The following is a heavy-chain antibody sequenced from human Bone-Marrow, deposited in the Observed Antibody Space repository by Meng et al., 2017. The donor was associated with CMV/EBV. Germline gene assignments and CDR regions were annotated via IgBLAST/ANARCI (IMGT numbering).Heavy chain of an antibody. J-gene: IGHJ6*02. CDR1: GHTFTNYG. Sequence: ASGKGSCKASGHTFTNYGFSWVRQAPGQGLEWMGWISGHNDNTKYAQKVQGRVTMTTDTSTSTAYMELRSLRSDDTSMYYCARVNQRRGVRPNYYYYGMDVWGQGTTVTVSS. CDR3: ARVNQRRGVRPNYYYYGMDV. D-gene: IGHD3-10*01. CDR2: ISGHNDNT. V-gene: IGHV1-18*01.